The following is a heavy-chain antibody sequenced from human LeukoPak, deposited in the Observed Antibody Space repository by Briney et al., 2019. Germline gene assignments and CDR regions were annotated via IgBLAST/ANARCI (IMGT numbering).Heavy chain of an antibody. J-gene: IGHJ6*03. Sequence: SETLSLTCTVSGGSINSGSYHWIWIRQPTGKGLEWIGHFYISRHTTYNPSLKSRVAISVDTSKNQFSLKLSSVTAADTAVYYCGRGAGRMGGYGDYYYYMDVWGKGTTVTVSS. V-gene: IGHV4-61*09. CDR3: GRGAGRMGGYGDYYYYMDV. CDR2: FYISRHT. CDR1: GGSINSGSYH. D-gene: IGHD5-12*01.